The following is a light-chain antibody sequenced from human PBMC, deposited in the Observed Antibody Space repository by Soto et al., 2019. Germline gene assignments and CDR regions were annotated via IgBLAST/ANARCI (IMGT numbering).Light chain of an antibody. Sequence: QSVLTQPPSVSGAPGQRVTISCTGSSSNIGAGYDVHWYHQLSGTAPKLLIYGNSNRPSGVPDRFSGSKSGTSASLAITGLQAEDEADYYCQSYDSSLSGSVVFGGGTKLTVL. CDR3: QSYDSSLSGSVV. J-gene: IGLJ2*01. CDR1: SSNIGAGYD. V-gene: IGLV1-40*01. CDR2: GNS.